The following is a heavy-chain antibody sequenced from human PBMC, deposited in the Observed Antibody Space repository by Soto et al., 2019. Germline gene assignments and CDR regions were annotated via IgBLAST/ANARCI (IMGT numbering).Heavy chain of an antibody. CDR2: ISGSGGST. V-gene: IGHV3-23*01. J-gene: IGHJ4*02. Sequence: GGSLRLSCSTSGFSFNVYTMNWLRQAPGKGLEWVSAISGSGGSTYYADSVKGRFTISRDNSKNTLYLQMNSLRAEDTAVYYCVRGGRGYCSGGSCYDYWGQGTLVTVSS. CDR1: GFSFNVYT. D-gene: IGHD2-15*01. CDR3: VRGGRGYCSGGSCYDY.